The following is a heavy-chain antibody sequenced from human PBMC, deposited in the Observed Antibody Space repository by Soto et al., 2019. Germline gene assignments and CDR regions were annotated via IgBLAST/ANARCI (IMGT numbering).Heavy chain of an antibody. D-gene: IGHD2-2*01. CDR2: IIPIFGTA. Sequence: SVKVSCKASGGTFSSYAISWVRQAPGQGLEWMGGIIPIFGTANYAQKFQGRVTITADESTSTAYMELSSLRSEDTAVYYCASRIVVVPAANPGRMDVWGQGTTVTVSS. J-gene: IGHJ6*02. V-gene: IGHV1-69*13. CDR3: ASRIVVVPAANPGRMDV. CDR1: GGTFSSYA.